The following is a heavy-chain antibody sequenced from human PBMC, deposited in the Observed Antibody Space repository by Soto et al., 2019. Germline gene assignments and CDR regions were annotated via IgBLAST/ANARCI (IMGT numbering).Heavy chain of an antibody. CDR3: SRDDSDWFFN. V-gene: IGHV3-73*01. CDR2: IGRRGETHAT. CDR1: GFTFGSSG. J-gene: IGHJ4*02. D-gene: IGHD3-9*01. Sequence: HPGGSLRLSCAASGFTFGSSGLPWVRQASGKGLEWIGRIGRRGETHATKYDESVKGRFNISRDDSKKKAYLQMKSMEREDTAVYYCSRDDSDWFFNWGRGTLVTVSS.